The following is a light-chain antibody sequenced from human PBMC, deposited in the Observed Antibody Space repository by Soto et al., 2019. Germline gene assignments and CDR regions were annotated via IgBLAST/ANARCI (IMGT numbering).Light chain of an antibody. J-gene: IGLJ2*01. CDR1: SSNIGSNY. CDR3: SAWDDSLSGRV. Sequence: QSVLTQPPSASGTPGQRVTISCSGSSSNIGSNYVSWYQQLPGTAPHLLIYRNNQRPSWVPDRFSGSKSGTSASLAIIGLRSEDEADYYCSAWDDSLSGRVFGVGTKLTVL. V-gene: IGLV1-47*01. CDR2: RNN.